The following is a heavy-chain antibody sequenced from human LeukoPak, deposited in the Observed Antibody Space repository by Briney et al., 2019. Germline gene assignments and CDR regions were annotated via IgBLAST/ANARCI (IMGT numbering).Heavy chain of an antibody. J-gene: IGHJ4*02. Sequence: GGSLRLSCAASGFTFSNYAMSWVRQAPGKGLEWVSALSGSGGSTYYADSVKGRFTISRDNSKNTLYLQMNSLRAEDTAVYYCAKSIGRITMVRGVISYFDYWGQGTLVTVSS. CDR3: AKSIGRITMVRGVISYFDY. D-gene: IGHD3-10*01. CDR2: LSGSGGST. CDR1: GFTFSNYA. V-gene: IGHV3-23*01.